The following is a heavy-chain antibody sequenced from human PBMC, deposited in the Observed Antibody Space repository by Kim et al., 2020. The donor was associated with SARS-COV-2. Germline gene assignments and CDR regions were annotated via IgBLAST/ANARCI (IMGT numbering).Heavy chain of an antibody. D-gene: IGHD3-10*01. CDR3: ARRGRVRGDWSYFDY. Sequence: SETLSLTCAVYGGSFSGYYWSWIRQPPGKGLEWIGEINHSGSTNYNPSLKSRVTISVDTSKNQFSLKLSSVTAADTAVYYCARRGRVRGDWSYFDYWGQGTLVTVSS. V-gene: IGHV4-34*01. J-gene: IGHJ4*02. CDR1: GGSFSGYY. CDR2: INHSGST.